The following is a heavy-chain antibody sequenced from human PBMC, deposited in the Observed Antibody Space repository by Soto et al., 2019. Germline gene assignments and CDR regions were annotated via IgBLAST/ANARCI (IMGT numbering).Heavy chain of an antibody. Sequence: GASVKVSCKASGYTFTSYGISWVRQAPGQGLEWMGWISAYNGNTNYAQKLQGRVTMTTDTSTSTAYMELRSLRSDDTAVYYCARGAYDFWSGYFRDGYYYMDVWGKGTTVTVS. CDR3: ARGAYDFWSGYFRDGYYYMDV. J-gene: IGHJ6*03. CDR1: GYTFTSYG. V-gene: IGHV1-18*01. CDR2: ISAYNGNT. D-gene: IGHD3-3*01.